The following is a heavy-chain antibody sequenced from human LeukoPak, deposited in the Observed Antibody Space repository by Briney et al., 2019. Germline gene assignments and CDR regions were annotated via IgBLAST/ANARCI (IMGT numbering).Heavy chain of an antibody. J-gene: IGHJ5*02. D-gene: IGHD3-16*01. CDR3: ARVSRACDYVWGSYCWFDP. Sequence: GASVKVSCKASGYTFTSYGISWVRQAPGQGLEWMGWISAYNGNTNYAQKLQGRVTMTTDTSTSTAYMELRSLRSDDTAVYYCARVSRACDYVWGSYCWFDPWGQGTLVTVSS. CDR2: ISAYNGNT. CDR1: GYTFTSYG. V-gene: IGHV1-18*01.